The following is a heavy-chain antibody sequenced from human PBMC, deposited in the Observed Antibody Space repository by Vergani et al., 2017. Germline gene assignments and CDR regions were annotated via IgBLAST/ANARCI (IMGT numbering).Heavy chain of an antibody. V-gene: IGHV2-70*04. J-gene: IGHJ4*02. D-gene: IGHD1-26*01. Sequence: QVTLKESGPALVKPTQTLTLTCAVSGFSLNTSGLRVSWLRQPPGKALEWLARIDRNDNTFYNESLKTRLTISKDTSKNQVVLAMTNVGPVDTATYYCARTGYSRGGYYFYFWGQGTLVTVSS. CDR1: GFSLNTSGLR. CDR2: IDRNDNT. CDR3: ARTGYSRGGYYFYF.